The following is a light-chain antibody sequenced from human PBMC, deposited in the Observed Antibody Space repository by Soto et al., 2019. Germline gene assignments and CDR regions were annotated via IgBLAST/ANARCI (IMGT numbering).Light chain of an antibody. CDR2: EVT. V-gene: IGLV2-8*01. CDR1: SSDVGGHNF. J-gene: IGLJ2*01. CDR3: SSYAGSDNYVI. Sequence: QSALTQPPSASGSPGQSVTISCTGTSSDVGGHNFVSWYQHHPDKAPKLLIYEVTKRPSGVPDRFSASKSGNTASLTISGLQVDDEGDYYCSSYAGSDNYVIFGGGTQLTVL.